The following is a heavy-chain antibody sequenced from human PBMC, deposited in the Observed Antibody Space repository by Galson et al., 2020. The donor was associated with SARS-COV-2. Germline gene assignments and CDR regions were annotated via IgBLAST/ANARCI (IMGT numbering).Heavy chain of an antibody. D-gene: IGHD2-21*02. CDR2: ISSSSTI. V-gene: IGHV3-48*02. J-gene: IGHJ5*02. Sequence: GGSLRLSCAASGFTFSSYSMNWVRQAPGKGLEWVSYISSSSTIYYADSVKGRFTISRDNAKNSLYLQMNSLRDEDTAVYYCARDWTDAPWFDPCGQGTLVTVSA. CDR1: GFTFSSYS. CDR3: ARDWTDAPWFDP.